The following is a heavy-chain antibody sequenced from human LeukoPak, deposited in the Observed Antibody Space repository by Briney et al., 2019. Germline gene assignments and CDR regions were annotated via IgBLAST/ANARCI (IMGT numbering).Heavy chain of an antibody. Sequence: ASVKASCKVSGYTLTELSMHWVRQAPGKGLEWMGGFDPEDGETIYAQKFQGRVTMTEDTSTDTAYMELSSLRSEDTAVYYCATKACSSTSCYHYYYYMGVWGKGTTVTVSS. CDR1: GYTLTELS. D-gene: IGHD2-2*01. V-gene: IGHV1-24*01. CDR2: FDPEDGET. J-gene: IGHJ6*03. CDR3: ATKACSSTSCYHYYYYMGV.